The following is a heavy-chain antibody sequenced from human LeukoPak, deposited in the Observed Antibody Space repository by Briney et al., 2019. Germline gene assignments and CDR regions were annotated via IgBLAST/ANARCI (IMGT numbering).Heavy chain of an antibody. V-gene: IGHV3-7*01. J-gene: IGHJ3*02. CDR2: INLGGSVN. CDR3: RDVYGSCAFDM. Sequence: GGSLRLSCAASGFIFSKYWMNWVRQAPGKGLEWVASINLGGSVNYYVDSVEGRFTIFRDNAKNSLYLQMNSLRAEDTAVYYCRDVYGSCAFDMWGPGTVVIVSS. D-gene: IGHD3-10*01. CDR1: GFIFSKYW.